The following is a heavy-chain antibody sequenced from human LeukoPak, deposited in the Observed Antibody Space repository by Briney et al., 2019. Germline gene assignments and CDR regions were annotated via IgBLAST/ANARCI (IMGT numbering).Heavy chain of an antibody. CDR3: ARGPAVGATAGYYYYYMDV. Sequence: GGSLRLSCAASGFTFSSYWMSWVRQAPGKGLEWVANIKQDGSEKYYVDSVKGRFTISRDNAKNSLYLQMNSLRAEDTAVYYCARGPAVGATAGYYYYYMDVWGKGTTVTVSS. J-gene: IGHJ6*03. D-gene: IGHD1-26*01. CDR1: GFTFSSYW. CDR2: IKQDGSEK. V-gene: IGHV3-7*01.